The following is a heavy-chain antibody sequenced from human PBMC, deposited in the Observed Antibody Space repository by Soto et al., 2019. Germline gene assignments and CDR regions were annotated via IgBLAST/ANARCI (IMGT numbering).Heavy chain of an antibody. CDR3: AKVRYCSSTSCYAGYY. J-gene: IGHJ4*02. CDR2: ISGRGGST. Sequence: EVQLLESGGGLVQPGGSLRLSCAASGFPFSSYAMSWLRQAPGKGLELVSGISGRGGSTSFADSVTGRVTISRDNSKNTLYLRMNGLRAEDTAVYYCAKVRYCSSTSCYAGYYWGQGTLVTVSS. D-gene: IGHD2-2*01. V-gene: IGHV3-23*01. CDR1: GFPFSSYA.